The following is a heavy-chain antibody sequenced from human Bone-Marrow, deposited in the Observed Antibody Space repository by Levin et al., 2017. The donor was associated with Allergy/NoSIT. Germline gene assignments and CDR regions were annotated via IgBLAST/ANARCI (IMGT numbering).Heavy chain of an antibody. V-gene: IGHV1-2*02. CDR2: VNPNSVAT. CDR1: GYTFTGYN. D-gene: IGHD5-24*01. Sequence: GASVKVSCKASGYTFTGYNLQWVRQAPAQGPEWMGYVNPNSVATNYAQKFQGRVTMTRDTSISTAYMELSRLTSDDTAVYYCALVEMATIGEYWGQGTLVTVS. J-gene: IGHJ4*02. CDR3: ALVEMATIGEY.